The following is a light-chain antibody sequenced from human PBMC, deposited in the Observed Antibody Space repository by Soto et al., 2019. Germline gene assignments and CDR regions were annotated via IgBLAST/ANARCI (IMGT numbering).Light chain of an antibody. CDR3: QQYNSYSWT. CDR2: KAS. Sequence: DGHMTQSPCTLSASVGDILTITCRASQSISSWLAWYQQKPGKATKLLIYKASSLESGVPSRFSGSGSGTEFTLTISSRQPDDFATYYCQQYNSYSWTFGQGTKVDIK. J-gene: IGKJ1*01. CDR1: QSISSW. V-gene: IGKV1-5*03.